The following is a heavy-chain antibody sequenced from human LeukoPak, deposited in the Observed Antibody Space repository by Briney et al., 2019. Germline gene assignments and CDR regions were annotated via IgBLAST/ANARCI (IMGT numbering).Heavy chain of an antibody. J-gene: IGHJ4*02. Sequence: GRSLRLSCAASGFTFSSYAMHWVRQAPGKGLEWVAVISYDGSNKYYADSVKGRFTISRDNSKNTLYLQMNSLRAEDAVVYYGARNRAVPAAKTYYFDYWGQETLVTVSS. D-gene: IGHD2-2*01. CDR3: ARNRAVPAAKTYYFDY. V-gene: IGHV3-30-3*01. CDR1: GFTFSSYA. CDR2: ISYDGSNK.